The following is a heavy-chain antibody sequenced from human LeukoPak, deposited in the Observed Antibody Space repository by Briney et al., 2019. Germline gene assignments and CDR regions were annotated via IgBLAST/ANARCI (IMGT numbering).Heavy chain of an antibody. Sequence: GGSLRHSCAASEFTFSSYAMSWVRQAPGKGLEWVSAISGSGGSTYYADSVKGRFTISRDNSKNTLYLQMNSLKAEDRAVYYCAKGALVEYYDTDYWGPGTLVTVSS. D-gene: IGHD3-22*01. CDR2: ISGSGGST. J-gene: IGHJ4*02. V-gene: IGHV3-23*01. CDR3: AKGALVEYYDTDY. CDR1: EFTFSSYA.